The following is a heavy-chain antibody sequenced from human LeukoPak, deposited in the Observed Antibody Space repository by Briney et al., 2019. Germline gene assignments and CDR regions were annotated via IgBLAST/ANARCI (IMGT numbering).Heavy chain of an antibody. J-gene: IGHJ4*02. D-gene: IGHD1/OR15-1a*01. V-gene: IGHV3-23*01. Sequence: GGSLRLSCAASGFTFSRYAMSWVRQAPGKGLEWVSVISNSGDNTYYADSVKGRFTISRDNSKNTLWLQMNGPRAEDTAVYYCAKGNWNKLEVFDHWGQGTLVTVSS. CDR1: GFTFSRYA. CDR3: AKGNWNKLEVFDH. CDR2: ISNSGDNT.